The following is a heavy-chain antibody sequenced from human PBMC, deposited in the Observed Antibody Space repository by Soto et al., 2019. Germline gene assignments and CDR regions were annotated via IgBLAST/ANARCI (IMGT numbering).Heavy chain of an antibody. D-gene: IGHD2-15*01. V-gene: IGHV3-30-3*01. CDR2: ISYDGSNK. J-gene: IGHJ5*02. Sequence: QVQLVESGGGVVQPGRSLRLSCAASGFTFSSYAMHWVRQAPGKGLEWVAVISYDGSNKYYADSVKGRFTICRDNSKNTLYLQMNSLSAEDTAVYYCARGYCSGGSCLRGDPWGRGTVVTVSS. CDR1: GFTFSSYA. CDR3: ARGYCSGGSCLRGDP.